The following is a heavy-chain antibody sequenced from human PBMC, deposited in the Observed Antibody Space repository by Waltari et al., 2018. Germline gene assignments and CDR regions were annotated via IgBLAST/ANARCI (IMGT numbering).Heavy chain of an antibody. Sequence: EVQLVESGGGFIKPGGSLRLSCAASGFIFSDAWMRWVRQAPGKGPEWIGRIKSRADGGTADYAAPVKGRFTISRDDSKNTLYLQMNSLKTEDAAVYYCTTRTWTEMFDIWGQGTMVTVSS. D-gene: IGHD1-1*01. CDR1: GFIFSDAW. J-gene: IGHJ3*02. CDR3: TTRTWTEMFDI. V-gene: IGHV3-15*01. CDR2: IKSRADGGTA.